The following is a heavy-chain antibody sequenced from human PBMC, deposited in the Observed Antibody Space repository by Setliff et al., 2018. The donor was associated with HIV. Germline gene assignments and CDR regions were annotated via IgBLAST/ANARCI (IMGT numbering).Heavy chain of an antibody. J-gene: IGHJ4*02. V-gene: IGHV4-34*01. CDR3: ARSVTCCPMGY. CDR1: GGSFSDYN. CDR2: INHSGST. Sequence: PSETLSLTCAVYGGSFSDYNWSWIRQPPGKGLEWIGEINHSGSTNYNPSLKSRVTMSVDTSKNQFSLKLTSVTAADTAVYYCARSVTCCPMGYWGQGTLVTVSS. D-gene: IGHD2-21*02.